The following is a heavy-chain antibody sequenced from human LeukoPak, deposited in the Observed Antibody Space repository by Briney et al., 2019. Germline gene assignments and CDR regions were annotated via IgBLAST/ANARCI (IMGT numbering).Heavy chain of an antibody. CDR1: GFPFSTYA. CDR2: ISEAGNTT. Sequence: GGSLRLSCAASGFPFSTYAMNWVRQAPGKGLEWVSGISEAGNTTVYADSVKGRFTISRDNSRDTVYLEMNSRRGEDTAIYFCATDCCGGECCSHNRDDYWGQGTLVTVSS. D-gene: IGHD2-21*01. J-gene: IGHJ4*02. V-gene: IGHV3-23*01. CDR3: ATDCCGGECCSHNRDDY.